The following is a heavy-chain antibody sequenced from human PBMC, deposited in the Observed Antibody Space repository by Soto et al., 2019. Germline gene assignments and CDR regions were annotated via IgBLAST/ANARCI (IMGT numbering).Heavy chain of an antibody. J-gene: IGHJ5*02. CDR1: GYTFTGDY. CDR2: INPNSGGT. CDR3: ARATVQVTTSFNWFDP. V-gene: IGHV1-2*04. D-gene: IGHD4-17*01. Sequence: ASVKVSCTASGYTFTGDYMHCVQQAPGQGLEWMGWINPNSGGTNYAQKFQGWVTMTRDTSISTAYMALSSLRSEDTAVYYCARATVQVTTSFNWFDPWGQGTLVTVSS.